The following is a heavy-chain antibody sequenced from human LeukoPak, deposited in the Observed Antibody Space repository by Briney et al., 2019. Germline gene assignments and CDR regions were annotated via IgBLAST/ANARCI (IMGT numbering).Heavy chain of an antibody. CDR2: IIPIFGTA. V-gene: IGHV1-69*13. D-gene: IGHD3-3*01. CDR3: ARSEYDFWSGYYSPPLGYYYYYYMDV. Sequence: ASVKVSCKASGGTSSSYAISWVRQAPGQGLEWMGGIIPIFGTANYAQKFQGRVTITADESTSTAYMELSSLRSEDTAVYYCARSEYDFWSGYYSPPLGYYYYYYMDVWGKGTTVTVSS. CDR1: GGTSSSYA. J-gene: IGHJ6*03.